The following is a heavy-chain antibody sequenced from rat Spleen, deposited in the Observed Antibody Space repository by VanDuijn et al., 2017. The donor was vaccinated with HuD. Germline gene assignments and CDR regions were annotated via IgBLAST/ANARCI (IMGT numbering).Heavy chain of an antibody. V-gene: IGHV5-31*01. CDR1: GFTFNNYW. CDR2: ITNAAGKV. J-gene: IGHJ2*01. CDR3: TRGGLYYFDY. Sequence: EVQLVESGGGLVQPGRSLKLSCVASGFTFNNYWMTWIRQAPGKGLEWVASITNAAGKVYYPDSVKGRFTISRDTAQNTLYLQMNSLRYEDTATYYCTRGGLYYFDYWGQGVMVTVSS.